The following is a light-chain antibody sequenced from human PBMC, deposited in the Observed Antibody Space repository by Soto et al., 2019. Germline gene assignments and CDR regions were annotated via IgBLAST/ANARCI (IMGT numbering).Light chain of an antibody. V-gene: IGKV3-20*01. J-gene: IGKJ3*01. CDR3: HHYDNSPPFP. CDR2: GAS. CDR1: QTINNRY. Sequence: EIVLTQSPGTLSLSPGERAILSCRASQTINNRYLAWYQQMPGRAPRLLIHGASSRAAGIPDRFSGSGSGTDFTLTINRLEPEDVAVYYCHHYDNSPPFPFGPGTTVDF.